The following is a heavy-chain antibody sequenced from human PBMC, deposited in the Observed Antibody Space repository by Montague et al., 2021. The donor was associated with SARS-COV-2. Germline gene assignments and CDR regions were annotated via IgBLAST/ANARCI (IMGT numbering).Heavy chain of an antibody. D-gene: IGHD6-6*01. CDR2: VNQSGHT. CDR3: ARGPVGVAARLRYYFDQ. CDR1: GGSLSGDH. V-gene: IGHV4-34*01. J-gene: IGHJ4*02. Sequence: SETLSLTCAVYGGSLSGDHWSWIRQPPGKGLEWIGEVNQSGHTTXNVSSKSRVTMSLVTSKSQFSRKVRSVTAADTAVYYCARGPVGVAARLRYYFDQWGQGTLVTVSS.